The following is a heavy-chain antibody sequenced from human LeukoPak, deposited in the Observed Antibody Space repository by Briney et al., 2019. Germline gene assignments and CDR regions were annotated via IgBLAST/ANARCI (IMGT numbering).Heavy chain of an antibody. J-gene: IGHJ4*02. CDR2: IYYSGST. V-gene: IGHV4-61*05. D-gene: IGHD3-10*01. CDR1: GGSISSSSYY. CDR3: ARGGYYGSGSYSN. Sequence: PSETLSLTCTVSGGSISSSSYYWGWIRQPPGKGLEWIGYIYYSGSTNYNPSLKSRVTISVDTSKNQFSLKLSSVTAADTAVYYCARGGYYGSGSYSNWGQGTLVTVSS.